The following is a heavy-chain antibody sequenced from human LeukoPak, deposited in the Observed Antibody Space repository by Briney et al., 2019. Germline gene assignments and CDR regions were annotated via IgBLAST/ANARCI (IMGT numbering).Heavy chain of an antibody. CDR2: IIPIFGTA. J-gene: IGHJ4*02. Sequence: GSSVNVSCKASGGTFSSYAISWVRQAPGQGLEWMGGIIPIFGTANYAQKFQGRVTTTRDTSTSTVYMELSSLRSEDTAVYYCARDPEDYGGNSAYFDYWGQGTLVTVSS. CDR3: ARDPEDYGGNSAYFDY. V-gene: IGHV1-69*05. D-gene: IGHD4-23*01. CDR1: GGTFSSYA.